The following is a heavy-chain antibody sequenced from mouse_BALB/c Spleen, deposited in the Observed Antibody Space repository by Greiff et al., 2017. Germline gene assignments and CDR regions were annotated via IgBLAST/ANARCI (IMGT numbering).Heavy chain of an antibody. CDR1: GFTFSSYT. CDR3: ARGWLPYYFDY. CDR2: ISSGGGNT. Sequence: EVHLVESGGGLVKPGGSLKLSCAASGFTFSSYTMSWVRQTPEKRLEWVATISSGGGNTYYPDSVKGRFTISRDNAKNNLYLQMSSLRSEDTALYYCARGWLPYYFDYWGQGTTLTVSS. J-gene: IGHJ2*01. D-gene: IGHD2-3*01. V-gene: IGHV5-9*03.